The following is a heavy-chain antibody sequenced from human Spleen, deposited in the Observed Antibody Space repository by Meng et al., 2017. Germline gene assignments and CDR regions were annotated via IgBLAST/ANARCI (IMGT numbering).Heavy chain of an antibody. D-gene: IGHD5-24*01. CDR2: INPSIDGT. V-gene: IGHV1-46*01. J-gene: IGHJ4*02. CDR3: ARRSGDGYNFFDS. Sequence: QVQLVQSGAEVKKPGASVKVSCKASGYIFSNYNMYWVRQAPGQGLEWMGIINPSIDGTSYAQKFQGRVTMTGDTSTSTVYMELSSLRSDDTAVYYCARRSGDGYNFFDSWGQGTLVTVSS. CDR1: GYIFSNYN.